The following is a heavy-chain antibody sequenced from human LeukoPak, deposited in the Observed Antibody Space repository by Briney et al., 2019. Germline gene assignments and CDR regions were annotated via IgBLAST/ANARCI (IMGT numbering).Heavy chain of an antibody. Sequence: PGESLRLSCAASGFTFSSYRMSWVRQAPGKGLEWVANMNQDGSEKYYVDSVKGRFTISRDNAKKSLYLQMNSLRAEDTAVYFCARDGFCSTTSCYTTADAFDIWGQGTMVTVSS. CDR3: ARDGFCSTTSCYTTADAFDI. D-gene: IGHD2-2*02. CDR2: MNQDGSEK. J-gene: IGHJ3*02. V-gene: IGHV3-7*01. CDR1: GFTFSSYR.